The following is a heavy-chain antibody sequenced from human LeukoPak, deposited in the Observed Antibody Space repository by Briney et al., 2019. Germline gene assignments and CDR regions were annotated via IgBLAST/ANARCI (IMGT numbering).Heavy chain of an antibody. D-gene: IGHD5-12*01. Sequence: ASVKVSCKASGYTFTSYGISWVRQAPGQGLEWMGWINPNSGGTNYAQKFQGRVTMTRDTSISTAYMELSRLRSDDTAVYYCARGTSRDRVATIDYYYYMDVWGKGTTVTVSS. CDR3: ARGTSRDRVATIDYYYYMDV. V-gene: IGHV1-2*02. J-gene: IGHJ6*03. CDR2: INPNSGGT. CDR1: GYTFTSYG.